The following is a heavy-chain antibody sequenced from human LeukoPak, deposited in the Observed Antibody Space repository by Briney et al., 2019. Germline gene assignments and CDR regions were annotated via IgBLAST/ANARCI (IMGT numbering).Heavy chain of an antibody. CDR2: ISFDGTDA. D-gene: IGHD4/OR15-4a*01. Sequence: HPGGSLRLSCAASGFTFSSYAIHWVRQAPGKGLEWVAVISFDGTDAFCADSVKGRFTISRDNSKNTLYLQMNSLRAEDTAVYYCARRAGAYSHPHDYWGQGTLVTVSS. J-gene: IGHJ4*02. V-gene: IGHV3-30*14. CDR1: GFTFSSYA. CDR3: ARRAGAYSHPHDY.